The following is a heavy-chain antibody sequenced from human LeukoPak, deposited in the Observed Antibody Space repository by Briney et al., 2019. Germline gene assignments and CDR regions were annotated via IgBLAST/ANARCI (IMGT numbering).Heavy chain of an antibody. CDR1: GFTFSSYA. D-gene: IGHD1-26*01. CDR2: ISGSGGST. J-gene: IGHJ4*02. CDR3: AGGPQYSGSYAY. Sequence: GGSLRLSCAASGFTFSSYAMSWVRQAPGKGLEWDSAISGSGGSTYYADSVKGRFTISRDNSKNTLYLQMISLRAEDTAIYFCAGGPQYSGSYAYWGQGTLVTVSS. V-gene: IGHV3-23*01.